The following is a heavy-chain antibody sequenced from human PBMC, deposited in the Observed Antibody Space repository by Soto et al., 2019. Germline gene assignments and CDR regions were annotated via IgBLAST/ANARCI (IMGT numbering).Heavy chain of an antibody. J-gene: IGHJ5*02. CDR3: ARVGPWVPYYYDSSPYTFENWFDP. V-gene: IGHV4-4*02. D-gene: IGHD3-22*01. Sequence: SETLSLTCAVSGGSISSSSWWNWVRQPPGKGLEWIGEIYHTGSTNYNPSLESRVTISVDKSKNQFSLNLNSVTAADTAVYYCARVGPWVPYYYDSSPYTFENWFDPWGQGTLVTVSS. CDR2: IYHTGST. CDR1: GGSISSSSW.